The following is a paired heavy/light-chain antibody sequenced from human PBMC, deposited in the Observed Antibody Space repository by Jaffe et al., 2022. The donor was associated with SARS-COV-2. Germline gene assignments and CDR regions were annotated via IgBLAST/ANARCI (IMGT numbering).Heavy chain of an antibody. J-gene: IGHJ3*02. CDR2: ISYDGSIK. CDR1: GFSFSTYA. D-gene: IGHD2-21*01. V-gene: IGHV3-30*04. CDR3: AREWGYYPRDASDI. Sequence: QVQLVESGGGVVQPGRSLRLSCVASGFSFSTYAMHWVRQAPGKGLEWVTIISYDGSIKYYADSVKGRFTISRDNSKNTLYLQMDSLRLEDTAVYYCAREWGYYPRDASDIWGQGTMVTVSS.
Light chain of an antibody. V-gene: IGKV1-27*01. J-gene: IGKJ1*01. CDR1: QGIGNY. Sequence: DIQMTQSPSSLSASVGDRVTITCRASQGIGNYLAWYQQKPGKVPKLLIYATSTLQSGVPSRFSGSGSATVFTLTISSLQPEDVATYYCQKYNSVPPWTFGQGTKVEIE. CDR3: QKYNSVPPWT. CDR2: ATS.